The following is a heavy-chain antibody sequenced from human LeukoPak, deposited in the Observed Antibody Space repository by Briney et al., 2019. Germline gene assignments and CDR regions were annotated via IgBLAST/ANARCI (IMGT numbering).Heavy chain of an antibody. V-gene: IGHV4-39*01. J-gene: IGHJ4*02. CDR2: IYYGGST. D-gene: IGHD6-19*01. Sequence: SETLSLTCTVSGGSISSSSYYWGWIRQPPGKGLEWVGSIYYGGSTYYNPSLRSRVTISVYTSKNQFSLKLSSVTAPDTAGYYCARHTAVAGTPLDYWGEGALVTVSS. CDR3: ARHTAVAGTPLDY. CDR1: GGSISSSSYY.